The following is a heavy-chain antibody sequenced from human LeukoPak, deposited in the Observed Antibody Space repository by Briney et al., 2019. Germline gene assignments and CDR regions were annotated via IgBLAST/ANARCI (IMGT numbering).Heavy chain of an antibody. V-gene: IGHV3-30-3*01. CDR3: ARGSREWLLLDC. Sequence: GGSLRLSCAASGFTFSSYAMHWVRQAPGKGLEWVAVISYDGSNKYYADSVKGRFTISRDNSKNTLYLQMNSLRAEDTAMFYCARGSREWLLLDCWGQGTLVTVSS. CDR2: ISYDGSNK. J-gene: IGHJ4*02. CDR1: GFTFSSYA. D-gene: IGHD3-3*01.